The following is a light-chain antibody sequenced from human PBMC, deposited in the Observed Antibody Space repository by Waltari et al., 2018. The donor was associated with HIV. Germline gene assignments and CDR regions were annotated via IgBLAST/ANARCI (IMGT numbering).Light chain of an antibody. CDR2: DVS. V-gene: IGLV2-14*03. Sequence: QSALPQPASVSGSPGQSIAITCTGTSSDVGGYNYVSWYQQHPAKVPKLMIFDVSNRPSGVSPRFSGSKSGNTASLTISGLQAEDEADYYCSSYTRSSTYVFGTGTKVTVL. J-gene: IGLJ1*01. CDR3: SSYTRSSTYV. CDR1: SSDVGGYNY.